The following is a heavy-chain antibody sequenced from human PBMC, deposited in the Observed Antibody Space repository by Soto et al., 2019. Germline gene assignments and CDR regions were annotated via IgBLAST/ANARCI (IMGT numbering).Heavy chain of an antibody. CDR1: GGSLSGYH. J-gene: IGHJ4*02. Sequence: QVQLQQWGAGLLKPSETLSLNCAVTGGSLSGYHLSWIRQPPGKGLEWIGEVKDGGHTNYSPSLRGRVTISSDTSNHQFSLRLNSVTAADTGVYYCARGQEGVVATHWDQGSLVTVSS. CDR2: VKDGGHT. CDR3: ARGQEGVVATH. D-gene: IGHD5-12*01. V-gene: IGHV4-34*01.